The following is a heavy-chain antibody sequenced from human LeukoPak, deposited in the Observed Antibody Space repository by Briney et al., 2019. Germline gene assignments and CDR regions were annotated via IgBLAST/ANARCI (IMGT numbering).Heavy chain of an antibody. V-gene: IGHV3-53*01. Sequence: GGSLRLSCAASGFTVSSNYMTWVRQAPGKGLEWVSVLYSGGITYYADSVKGRFTISRDNSKNTLHVQMNSLRAEDTAVYYCAPSRGLDMIFNDWGQGTLVTVSS. CDR2: LYSGGIT. J-gene: IGHJ4*02. D-gene: IGHD2-2*03. CDR3: APSRGLDMIFND. CDR1: GFTVSSNY.